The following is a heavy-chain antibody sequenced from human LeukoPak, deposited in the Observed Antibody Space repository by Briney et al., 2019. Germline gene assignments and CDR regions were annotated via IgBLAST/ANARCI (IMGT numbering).Heavy chain of an antibody. D-gene: IGHD2-15*01. CDR2: ISSSRNYI. J-gene: IGHJ4*02. V-gene: IGHV3-21*01. Sequence: PGGSLRLSCAASGFTFSHYSMNWVRQAPGKGLEWVSSISSSRNYIYYADSVKGRFTISRDNAKNPLYLQMNSLRAEDTAVYFCARLGYCSGGSCYLKGSGYFDYWGQGTLVTVSS. CDR3: ARLGYCSGGSCYLKGSGYFDY. CDR1: GFTFSHYS.